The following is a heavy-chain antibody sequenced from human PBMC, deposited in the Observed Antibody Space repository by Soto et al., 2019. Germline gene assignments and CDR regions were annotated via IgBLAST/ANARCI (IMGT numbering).Heavy chain of an antibody. CDR3: AEVTYWGLPQPTQDYYYYMDV. J-gene: IGHJ6*03. CDR1: GFTFSSYA. Sequence: EVQLLESGGGLVQPGGALRLSCAASGFTFSSYAMSWVRQAPGKGLEWVSAISGSGGSTYYADSVKGRFTISRDNSKNTLYLQMNSLRAEDTAVYYCAEVTYWGLPQPTQDYYYYMDVWGKGTTVTVSS. D-gene: IGHD3-16*01. V-gene: IGHV3-23*01. CDR2: ISGSGGST.